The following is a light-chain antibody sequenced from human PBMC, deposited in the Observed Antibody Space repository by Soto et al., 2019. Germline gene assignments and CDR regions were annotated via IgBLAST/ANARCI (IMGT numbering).Light chain of an antibody. CDR2: DAF. Sequence: EIVLTQSPATLSLSSGERATLSCRASQSVSSYLAWYQQKPGQAPRLLISDAFNRATGIPARFSGSGSGTDFTLTISSLEPEDFAVYFCQQRSNWPITFGQGTRLEI. V-gene: IGKV3-11*01. CDR3: QQRSNWPIT. CDR1: QSVSSY. J-gene: IGKJ5*01.